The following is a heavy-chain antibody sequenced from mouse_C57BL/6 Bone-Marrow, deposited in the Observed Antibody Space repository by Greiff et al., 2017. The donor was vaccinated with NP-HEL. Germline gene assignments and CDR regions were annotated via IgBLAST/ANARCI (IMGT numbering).Heavy chain of an antibody. J-gene: IGHJ2*01. CDR2: IYPRSGNT. CDR3: ARDYYGSRKEDYFDY. V-gene: IGHV1-81*01. CDR1: GYTFTSYG. Sequence: VKVVESGAELARPGASVKLSCKASGYTFTSYGISWVKQRTGQGLEWIGEIYPRSGNTYYNEKFKGKATLTADKSSSTAYMELRSLTSEDSAVYFCARDYYGSRKEDYFDYWGQGTTLTVSS. D-gene: IGHD1-1*01.